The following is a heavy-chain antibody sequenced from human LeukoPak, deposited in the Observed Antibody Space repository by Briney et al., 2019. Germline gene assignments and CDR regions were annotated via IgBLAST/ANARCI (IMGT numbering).Heavy chain of an antibody. CDR3: ARDRGLDGSDQLDS. CDR1: GGPISSYH. CDR2: INSNGDT. Sequence: SETLSLTCTVSGGPISSYHWIWIRQPAGKGLEWIGRINSNGDTVYNPSLKSRATMSLDMTNNQFSLKLSSVTAADTAVYYCARDRGLDGSDQLDSWGPGTLVTVSS. V-gene: IGHV4-4*07. J-gene: IGHJ5*01. D-gene: IGHD3-10*01.